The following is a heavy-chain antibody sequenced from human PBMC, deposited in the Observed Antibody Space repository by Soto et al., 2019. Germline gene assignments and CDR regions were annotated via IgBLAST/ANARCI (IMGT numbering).Heavy chain of an antibody. CDR1: GFTFSSYA. D-gene: IGHD3-22*01. V-gene: IGHV3-30-3*01. J-gene: IGHJ4*02. Sequence: QVQLVESGGGVVQPGRSLRLSCAASGFTFSSYAMHWVRQAPGKGLEWVAVISYDGSNKYYADSVKGRFTISRDNSKNTLYLQMNSLRAEDTAVYYCARDRRGYWVFVELGGGQGTLVTVSS. CDR3: ARDRRGYWVFVELG. CDR2: ISYDGSNK.